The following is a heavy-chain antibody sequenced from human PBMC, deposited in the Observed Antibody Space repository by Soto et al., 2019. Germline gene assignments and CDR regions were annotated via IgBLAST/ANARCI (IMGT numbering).Heavy chain of an antibody. CDR2: ISSSSNK. V-gene: IGHV3-21*01. CDR3: ARDRVVRAARLSYGMHV. D-gene: IGHD2-2*01. CDR1: GFTFSGDS. J-gene: IGHJ6*02. Sequence: GGSLRLSCGASGFTFSGDSMNWVRQAPGKGLEWVASISSSSNKYYADSVKGRFTISRDNSKNKLYLQMNSLRAEDTAVYYCARDRVVRAARLSYGMHVWGQGATVTDS.